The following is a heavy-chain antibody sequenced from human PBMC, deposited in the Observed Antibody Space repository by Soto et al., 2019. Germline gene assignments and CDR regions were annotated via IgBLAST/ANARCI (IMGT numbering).Heavy chain of an antibody. V-gene: IGHV3-23*01. CDR2: ISYNGSST. D-gene: IGHD4-17*01. CDR1: GFTFSNYA. CDR3: ARVWVEDYGDYGGGAFDI. J-gene: IGHJ3*02. Sequence: PGGSLRLSCAASGFTFSNYALSWVRQAPGKGLEWVSTISYNGSSTYYADTVKGRFTISRDNSKNTLYLQMNSLRAEDTALYHCARVWVEDYGDYGGGAFDIWGQGTMVTVSS.